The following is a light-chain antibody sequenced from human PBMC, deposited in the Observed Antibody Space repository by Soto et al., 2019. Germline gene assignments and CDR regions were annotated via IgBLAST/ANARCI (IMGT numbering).Light chain of an antibody. CDR2: SDD. CDR3: AAWDGSLNGPV. J-gene: IGLJ2*01. Sequence: QSVLTQPPSASGTPGQRVTISCSGSNSNIGSYSVNWYRHLPGTAPKLLVFSDDQRPSGVPDRISGSKSGPSASLAISGLQSEDEADYYCAAWDGSLNGPVFGGGTKVTVL. CDR1: NSNIGSYS. V-gene: IGLV1-44*01.